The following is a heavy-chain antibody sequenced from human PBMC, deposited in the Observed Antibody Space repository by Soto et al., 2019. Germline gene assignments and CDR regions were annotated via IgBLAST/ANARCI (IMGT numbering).Heavy chain of an antibody. J-gene: IGHJ1*01. CDR2: ISAYNGNT. CDR3: ARLEEKVYSSGQYFQH. D-gene: IGHD6-19*01. Sequence: QVQLGQSGAEVKKPGASVKVSCKASGYTFTSYGISWGRQAPGQGLEWMGWISAYNGNTNYAQKLQGRVTMTTDTSTSTVYMELSSLRSDDTAVYYCARLEEKVYSSGQYFQHWGQGTLVTVSS. CDR1: GYTFTSYG. V-gene: IGHV1-18*01.